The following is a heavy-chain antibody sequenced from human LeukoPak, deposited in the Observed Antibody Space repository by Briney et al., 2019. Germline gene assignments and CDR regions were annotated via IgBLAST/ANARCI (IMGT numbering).Heavy chain of an antibody. V-gene: IGHV1-69*13. D-gene: IGHD1-1*01. Sequence: ASVKVSCKASGGTFSSYAISWVRQAPGQGLEWMGGIIPIFGTANYAQKFQGRVTITADESTSTAYMELSSLRSEDTAVYYCARDRSGTRYFDLWGRGTLVTVSS. J-gene: IGHJ2*01. CDR1: GGTFSSYA. CDR2: IIPIFGTA. CDR3: ARDRSGTRYFDL.